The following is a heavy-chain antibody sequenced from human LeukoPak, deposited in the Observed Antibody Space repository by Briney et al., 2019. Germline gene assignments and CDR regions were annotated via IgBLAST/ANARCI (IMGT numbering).Heavy chain of an antibody. CDR2: ISYDGSNK. CDR1: GFTFSSYA. CDR3: ARETGEYCSSTSCYMSKQWVTRNWFDP. J-gene: IGHJ5*02. V-gene: IGHV3-30-3*01. D-gene: IGHD2-2*02. Sequence: PGGSLRLSCAASGFTFSSYAMHWVRQAPGKGLEWVAVISYDGSNKYYADSVKGRFTISRDNSKNTLYLQMNSLRAEDTAVYYCARETGEYCSSTSCYMSKQWVTRNWFDPWGQGTLDTVSS.